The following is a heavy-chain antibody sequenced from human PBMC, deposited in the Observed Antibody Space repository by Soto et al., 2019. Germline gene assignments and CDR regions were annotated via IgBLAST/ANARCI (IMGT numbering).Heavy chain of an antibody. D-gene: IGHD2-21*01. CDR3: AREVPGDKADS. J-gene: IGHJ4*02. Sequence: PGGSLRLSCAASGFSFSSYSMNWVRQAPGKGLEWISYIDKSSGRIDYADSVSGRFTIFRDNAKNSLYLQMNSLGVEDTAVYFCAREVPGDKADSWGQGTLVTVSS. CDR1: GFSFSSYS. V-gene: IGHV3-48*01. CDR2: IDKSSGRI.